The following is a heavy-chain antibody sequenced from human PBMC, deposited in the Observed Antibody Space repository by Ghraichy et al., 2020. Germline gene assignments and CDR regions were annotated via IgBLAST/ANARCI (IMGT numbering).Heavy chain of an antibody. J-gene: IGHJ4*02. CDR1: GGSFSGYY. CDR2: INHSGST. V-gene: IGHV4-34*01. D-gene: IGHD2-8*01. Sequence: SETLSLTCAVYGGSFSGYYWSWIRQPPGKGLEWIGEINHSGSTNYNPSLKSRVTISVDTSKNQFSLKLSSVTAADTAVYYCARGWVLYYFWGQGTLVTVSS. CDR3: ARGWVLYYF.